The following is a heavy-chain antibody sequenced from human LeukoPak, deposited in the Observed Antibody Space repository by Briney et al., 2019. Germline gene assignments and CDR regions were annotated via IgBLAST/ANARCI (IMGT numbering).Heavy chain of an antibody. CDR1: GYTFTSYY. CDR3: ARDLGGIYSNYVRGIDY. CDR2: INPSGGST. V-gene: IGHV1-46*01. Sequence: ASVKVSCKASGYTFTSYYMHWVRQAPGQGLEWMGIINPSGGSTSYAQKFRGRVTMTRDMSTSTVYMELSSLRSEDTAVYYCARDLGGIYSNYVRGIDYWGQGTLVTVSS. J-gene: IGHJ4*02. D-gene: IGHD4-11*01.